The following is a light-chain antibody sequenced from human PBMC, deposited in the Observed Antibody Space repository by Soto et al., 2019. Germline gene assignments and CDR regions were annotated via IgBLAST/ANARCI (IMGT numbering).Light chain of an antibody. CDR3: NSFTTSSTYV. J-gene: IGLJ1*01. V-gene: IGLV2-18*02. Sequence: QSVLTQPASVSGSPGQSITIPCTGTSNDIGTYNRVSWYQQPPGTAPKLIIYEVNNRPSGVPDRFSGSKSGNTASLTISGLQAEDEADYYCNSFTTSSTYVFGTGTKVTVL. CDR2: EVN. CDR1: SNDIGTYNR.